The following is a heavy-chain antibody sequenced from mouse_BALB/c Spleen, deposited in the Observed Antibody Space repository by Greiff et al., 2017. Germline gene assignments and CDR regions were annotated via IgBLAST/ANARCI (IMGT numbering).Heavy chain of an antibody. CDR3: ARQLGPSDY. V-gene: IGHV1-54*01. Sequence: VKLQQSGAELVRPGTSVKVSCKASGYAFTNYLIEWVKQRPGQGLEWIGVINPGSGGTNYNEKFKGKATLTADKSSSTAYMQLSSLTSDDSAVYFCARQLGPSDYWGQGTTLTVSS. CDR1: GYAFTNYL. D-gene: IGHD3-1*01. CDR2: INPGSGGT. J-gene: IGHJ2*01.